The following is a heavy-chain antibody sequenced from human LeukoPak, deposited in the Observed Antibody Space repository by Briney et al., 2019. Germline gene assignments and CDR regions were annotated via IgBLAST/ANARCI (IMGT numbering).Heavy chain of an antibody. CDR2: IHHSGAT. CDR1: GYSISSGYF. CDR3: ARVSRDCSSTSCYSFVDYYYYYYMDV. Sequence: SETLSLTCTVSGYSISSGYFWGWVRQSPEKGLEWIATIHHSGATYYNPSLESRVNIAIDTSKNQVSLRLTSVTAADTAVYYCARVSRDCSSTSCYSFVDYYYYYYMDVWGKGTTVTVSS. D-gene: IGHD2-2*02. J-gene: IGHJ6*03. V-gene: IGHV4-38-2*02.